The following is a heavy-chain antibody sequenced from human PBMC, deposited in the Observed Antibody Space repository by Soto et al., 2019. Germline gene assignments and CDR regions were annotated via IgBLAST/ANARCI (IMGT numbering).Heavy chain of an antibody. J-gene: IGHJ5*02. Sequence: SETLSLTCTVSGGSISSGDYYWSWIRQHPGKGLEWIGEIYHSGSTNYNPSLKSRVTISVDKSKNQFSLKLSSVTAADTAVYYCARDDPWFDPWGQGTLVTVSS. V-gene: IGHV4-39*07. CDR3: ARDDPWFDP. CDR1: GGSISSGDYY. CDR2: IYHSGST.